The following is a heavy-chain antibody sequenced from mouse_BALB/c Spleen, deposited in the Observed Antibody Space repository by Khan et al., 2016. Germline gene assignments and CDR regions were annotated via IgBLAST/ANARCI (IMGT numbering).Heavy chain of an antibody. V-gene: IGHV5-4*02. Sequence: EVELVESGGGLVKPGGSLKLSCAASGFTFSDYYMYWVCQTPEKRLEWVATISDGGSYTYYPDSVKGRFTISRDNAKNNLYLQMSSLKSEDTAMYYCAREGLRRGFAYWGQGTLVTVSA. CDR1: GFTFSDYY. CDR2: ISDGGSYT. CDR3: AREGLRRGFAY. D-gene: IGHD2-4*01. J-gene: IGHJ3*01.